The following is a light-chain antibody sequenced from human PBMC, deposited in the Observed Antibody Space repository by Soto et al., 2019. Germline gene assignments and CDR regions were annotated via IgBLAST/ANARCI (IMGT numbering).Light chain of an antibody. J-gene: IGLJ1*01. V-gene: IGLV2-11*01. CDR1: SSDVGGFNS. CDR2: DVN. Sequence: QSFLKLPRSVSGSPGQSFTISCTGTSSDVGGFNSVCWYQQHPGKAPKLMIYDVNKRPSGVPDRFSGSKSGSTASLTISGLQAEDEADYYCCSYAGSYSYAFATGTKVTVL. CDR3: CSYAGSYSYA.